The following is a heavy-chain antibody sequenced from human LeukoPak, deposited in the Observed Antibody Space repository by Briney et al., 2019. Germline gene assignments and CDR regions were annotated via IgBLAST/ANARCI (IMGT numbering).Heavy chain of an antibody. Sequence: SETLSLTCTVSGGSISSSSYYWGWIRQPPGKGLEWIGSIYYSGSTYYNPSLKSRVTISVDTSKNQFSLKLSSVTAAVTAVYYCARLDYGGSIDYWGQGTLVTVSS. CDR3: ARLDYGGSIDY. CDR2: IYYSGST. D-gene: IGHD4-23*01. J-gene: IGHJ4*02. V-gene: IGHV4-39*01. CDR1: GGSISSSSYY.